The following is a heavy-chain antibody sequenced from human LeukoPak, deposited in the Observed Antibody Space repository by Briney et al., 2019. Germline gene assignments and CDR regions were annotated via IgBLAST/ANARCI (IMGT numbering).Heavy chain of an antibody. CDR2: IYYTQTT. D-gene: IGHD5-12*01. CDR1: AGSITSSCSY. Sequence: PSETLSLTCTVSAGSITSSCSYWAWLRQPPGKGLEWIGTIYYTQTTHYNPSLKSRVTISVDASKNQFSLELTSVTAADTAVYYCARHTSGAALFEHWGQGALVTVSS. CDR3: ARHTSGAALFEH. J-gene: IGHJ4*02. V-gene: IGHV4-39*01.